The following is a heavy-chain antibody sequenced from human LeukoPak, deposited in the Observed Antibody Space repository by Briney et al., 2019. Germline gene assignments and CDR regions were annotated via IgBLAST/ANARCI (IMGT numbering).Heavy chain of an antibody. CDR3: ARVNSGWYHLYFDY. V-gene: IGHV1-69*13. CDR2: IIPIFGTA. Sequence: SVKVSCKASGGTFSSYAISWVRQAPGQGLEWMGGIIPIFGTANYAQKFQGRVTITADESTSTAYMELSSLRSEDTAVYYCARVNSGWYHLYFDYWGQGTLVTVSS. J-gene: IGHJ4*02. CDR1: GGTFSSYA. D-gene: IGHD6-19*01.